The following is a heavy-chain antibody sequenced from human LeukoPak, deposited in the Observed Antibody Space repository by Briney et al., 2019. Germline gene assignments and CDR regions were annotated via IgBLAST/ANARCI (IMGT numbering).Heavy chain of an antibody. Sequence: PGGSLRLSCAASGFTFSSYWMSWVRQAPGKGLEWVANIKQDGSEKYYVDSVKGRFTISRDNSKNSLYMQMNSLRTEDTALYYCANQPSSSPGLYLDFWGQGTLVTVSS. CDR2: IKQDGSEK. V-gene: IGHV3-7*03. D-gene: IGHD6-13*01. J-gene: IGHJ4*02. CDR1: GFTFSSYW. CDR3: ANQPSSSPGLYLDF.